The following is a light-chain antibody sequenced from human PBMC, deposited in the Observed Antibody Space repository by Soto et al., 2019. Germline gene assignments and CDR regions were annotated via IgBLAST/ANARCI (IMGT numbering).Light chain of an antibody. V-gene: IGKV1-9*01. CDR3: QQLNGYQLA. CDR2: SAS. Sequence: DIQLNQSPSFLSASVGDTVTITCRASQGMSTYLAWYQQKPGKVPKLLIRSASTLQSGVPPRFSGGGSGTEFTLTISTLQPDDSGIYYCQQLNGYQLAFGGGTNVEIK. J-gene: IGKJ4*01. CDR1: QGMSTY.